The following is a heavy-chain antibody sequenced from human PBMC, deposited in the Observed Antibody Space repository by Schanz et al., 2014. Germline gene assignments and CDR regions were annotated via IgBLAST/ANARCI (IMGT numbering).Heavy chain of an antibody. CDR2: INSDGTTT. J-gene: IGHJ5*01. V-gene: IGHV3-74*01. CDR1: GFTFSTYW. CDR3: AKDLYNYGIFDS. Sequence: EVQLVESGGGLVQPGGSLRLSCAASGFTFSTYWMHWVRQAPGKGLVWVSHINSDGTTTTYADSVKGRFTISRDNAENTLYLQMNSLRADDTAVYYCAKDLYNYGIFDSWGQGTLVTVSS. D-gene: IGHD3-16*01.